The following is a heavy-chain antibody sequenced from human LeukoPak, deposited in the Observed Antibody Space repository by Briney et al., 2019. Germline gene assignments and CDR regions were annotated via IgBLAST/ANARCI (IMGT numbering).Heavy chain of an antibody. CDR2: IRSDGSSQ. CDR1: GFTFSDYG. J-gene: IGHJ5*02. CDR3: AKDRDLAS. V-gene: IGHV3-30*02. Sequence: PAGGSLRLSCTASGFTFSDYGMHWVRQAPGKGLEWVAFIRSDGSSQYYVDSVKGRFTISRDNSKNTLYLQMSSLRPEDTAVYYCAKDRDLASWGQGTLVTVSS.